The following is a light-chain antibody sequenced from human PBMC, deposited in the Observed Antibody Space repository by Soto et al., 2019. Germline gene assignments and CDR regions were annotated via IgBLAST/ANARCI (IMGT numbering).Light chain of an antibody. CDR2: KAS. V-gene: IGKV1-5*03. CDR1: QSISSW. Sequence: DIQMTQSPSTLSASVGDRVIITCRASQSISSWLAWYQQKPGKAPNLLIYKASTLKSGVPSRFSGSGSGTEFTLSITRLQPDDFATYHCQQYDNYSWTFGQGTKVEIK. CDR3: QQYDNYSWT. J-gene: IGKJ1*01.